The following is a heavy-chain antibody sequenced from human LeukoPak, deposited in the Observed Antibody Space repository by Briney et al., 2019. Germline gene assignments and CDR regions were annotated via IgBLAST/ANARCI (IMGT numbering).Heavy chain of an antibody. D-gene: IGHD7-27*01. CDR2: IYYSGST. V-gene: IGHV4-39*01. CDR1: GGSISSSSYY. CDR3: DRYDWGSFALDI. Sequence: SETLSLTCTVSGGSISSSSYYWGWIRQPPGKGLEWIGSIYYSGSTYYNPSLKSRVTISVDTSKNQFSLKLSSVTAADTLLHYCDRYDWGSFALDIWGQGTMVTVSS. J-gene: IGHJ3*02.